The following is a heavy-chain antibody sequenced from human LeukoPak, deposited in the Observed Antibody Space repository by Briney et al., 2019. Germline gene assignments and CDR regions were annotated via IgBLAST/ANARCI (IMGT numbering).Heavy chain of an antibody. J-gene: IGHJ3*01. V-gene: IGHV3-7*01. D-gene: IGHD1-26*01. CDR1: GFTFSSYE. Sequence: GGSLRLSCAASGFTFSSYEMIWVRQAPGKGLEWVANIYQGGSTKYYVDSLKGRFTISRDNAKNSLYLQMNSLRAEDTAVYYCVRDKGGRSGAIYYDAFDVWGQGTMVTVSS. CDR2: IYQGGSTK. CDR3: VRDKGGRSGAIYYDAFDV.